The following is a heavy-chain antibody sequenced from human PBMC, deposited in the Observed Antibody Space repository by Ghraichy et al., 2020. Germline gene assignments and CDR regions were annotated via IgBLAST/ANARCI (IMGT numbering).Heavy chain of an antibody. J-gene: IGHJ6*02. CDR2: ICSSSKTI. CDR1: GFTFSSYN. V-gene: IGHV3-48*02. CDR3: ARASTVVRFYYYDGMDV. D-gene: IGHD4-23*01. Sequence: LSLTCVGSGFTFSSYNMNWVRQSPGKGLEWVSYICSSSKTIFYADSVKGRFTISRDNAQNSLYLQMNSLRDEDTAVYYCARASTVVRFYYYDGMDVWGQGTTVTVSS.